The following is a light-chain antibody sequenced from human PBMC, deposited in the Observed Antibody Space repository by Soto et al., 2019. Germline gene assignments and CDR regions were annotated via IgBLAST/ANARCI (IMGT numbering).Light chain of an antibody. CDR2: GAS. Sequence: EIVMTQSAATLSVSPGERATRSCRASQSVSSNLAWYQQKPGQAPRLLIYGASTRATGIPARFSGSGSGTEFTLTISSLQSEDFAVYYCQQYNNWPPYTFGQGTKADIK. CDR3: QQYNNWPPYT. CDR1: QSVSSN. J-gene: IGKJ2*01. V-gene: IGKV3-15*01.